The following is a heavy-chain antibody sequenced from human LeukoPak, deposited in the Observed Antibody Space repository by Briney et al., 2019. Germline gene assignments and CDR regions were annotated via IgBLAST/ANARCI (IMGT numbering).Heavy chain of an antibody. V-gene: IGHV4-34*01. CDR3: ARSEYYDFWSGYYPPPFDY. Sequence: SETLSLTCAVYGGSFSGYYWSWIRQPPGKGLEWIGEINHSGSTNYNPSLKSRVTISVDTSKNPFSLKLSSVTAADTAVYYCARSEYYDFWSGYYPPPFDYWGQGTLVTVSS. CDR1: GGSFSGYY. J-gene: IGHJ4*02. CDR2: INHSGST. D-gene: IGHD3-3*01.